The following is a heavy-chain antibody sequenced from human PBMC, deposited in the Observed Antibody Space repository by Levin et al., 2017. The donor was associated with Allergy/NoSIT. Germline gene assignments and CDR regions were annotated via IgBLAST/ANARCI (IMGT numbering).Heavy chain of an antibody. V-gene: IGHV3-30*04. CDR1: GFTFSSYA. D-gene: IGHD5-24*01. CDR2: ISYDGSNK. J-gene: IGHJ4*02. CDR3: ARGGENGYNLDY. Sequence: GGSLRLSCAASGFTFSSYAMHWVRQAPGMGLEWVAVISYDGSNKYYADSVKGRFTISRDNSKNTLYLQMNSLRAEDTAVYYCARGGENGYNLDYWGQGTLVTVSS.